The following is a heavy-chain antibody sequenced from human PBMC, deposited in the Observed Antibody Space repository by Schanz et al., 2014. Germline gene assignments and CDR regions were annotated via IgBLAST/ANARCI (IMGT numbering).Heavy chain of an antibody. CDR2: INVGNGNM. J-gene: IGHJ5*02. D-gene: IGHD3-16*01. Sequence: QVQLVQSGAEVKKPGASVKVSCKASGYTFTSYSIHWVRQAPGQGLEWMGWINVGNGNMKYSQKFQGRVTITRDTSASTAYMELRSLRSDDTAHYYCVRVPSRDVSFDLWGQGSLVTVSS. V-gene: IGHV1-3*01. CDR1: GYTFTSYS. CDR3: VRVPSRDVSFDL.